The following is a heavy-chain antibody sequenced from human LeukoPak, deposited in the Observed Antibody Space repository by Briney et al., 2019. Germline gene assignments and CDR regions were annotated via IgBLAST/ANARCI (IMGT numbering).Heavy chain of an antibody. J-gene: IGHJ4*02. CDR3: SKSMFTGHNGYEGY. Sequence: GGSLRLSCAASGVTFDYYGMRCVRQAPGKGLEWVSGINWNGGSTGYADSVKGRFTISRDIAKNSLYLQMNSLRAEATALYYFSKSMFTGHNGYEGYWCQGTLVTVSS. CDR1: GVTFDYYG. CDR2: INWNGGST. V-gene: IGHV3-20*04. D-gene: IGHD5-12*01.